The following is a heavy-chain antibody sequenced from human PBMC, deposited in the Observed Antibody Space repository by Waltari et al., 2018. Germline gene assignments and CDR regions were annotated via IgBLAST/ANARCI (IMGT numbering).Heavy chain of an antibody. D-gene: IGHD2-2*03. CDR3: SRQVLGYCTSAACRRLES. J-gene: IGHJ4*02. Sequence: QVQLKESGPGLLKAPETLSLTCDVSGYAINSGFYWCWIRQPPGKGLEWIATIYHDGSTFYNPSLTSRVSTSMDTSKNQFSLTLKSVTAADTAVYYCSRQVLGYCTSAACRRLESWGQGTLVTVSS. CDR2: IYHDGST. CDR1: GYAINSGFY. V-gene: IGHV4-38-2*01.